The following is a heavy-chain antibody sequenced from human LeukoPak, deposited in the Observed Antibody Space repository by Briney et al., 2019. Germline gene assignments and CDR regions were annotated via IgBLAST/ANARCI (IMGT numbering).Heavy chain of an antibody. D-gene: IGHD3-10*01. V-gene: IGHV3-48*04. CDR1: GFTFRNYL. Sequence: PGGSLRLSCAASGFTFRNYLMNWVRQAPGKGLEWVPFISSTGGTIYYADSVKGRFTISRDNAKNSLYLQMNSLRAEDTAVYYCARDPVLWFGELYYYYYGMDVWGQGTTVTVSS. J-gene: IGHJ6*02. CDR2: ISSTGGTI. CDR3: ARDPVLWFGELYYYYYGMDV.